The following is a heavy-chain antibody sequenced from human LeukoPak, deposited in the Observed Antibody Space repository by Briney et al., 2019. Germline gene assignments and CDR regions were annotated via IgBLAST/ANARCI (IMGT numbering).Heavy chain of an antibody. D-gene: IGHD5-24*01. CDR2: IRYDGSNK. J-gene: IGHJ4*02. Sequence: GGSLRLSCAASGFTFSSYGMHWVRQAPGKGLEWVAFIRYDGSNKYYADSVKGRFTISRDNSKNTLYLQMNSLRAEDTAVYYCARDDGYNIDYWGQGTLVTVSS. V-gene: IGHV3-30*02. CDR1: GFTFSSYG. CDR3: ARDDGYNIDY.